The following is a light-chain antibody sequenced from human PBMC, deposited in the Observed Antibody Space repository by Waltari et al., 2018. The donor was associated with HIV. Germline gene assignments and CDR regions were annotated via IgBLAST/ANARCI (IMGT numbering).Light chain of an antibody. J-gene: IGKJ4*01. Sequence: AIRMTQSPSSFSASTGDRVPITCRASQNITSYLAWYQQKPGKAPNLLIYAASTLQSGVPSRFSGSGSGTDFTLTVSCLQSEDFATYYCQQYCSYPLTFGGGTKVEIK. V-gene: IGKV1-8*01. CDR1: QNITSY. CDR3: QQYCSYPLT. CDR2: AAS.